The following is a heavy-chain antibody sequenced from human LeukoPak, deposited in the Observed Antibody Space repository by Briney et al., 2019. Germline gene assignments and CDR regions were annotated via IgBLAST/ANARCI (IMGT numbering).Heavy chain of an antibody. D-gene: IGHD3-10*01. Sequence: GGSLRLSCAASGFTFSSYSMNWVRQAPGKGLEWVSSISSSSSYIYYADSVKGRFTISRDNAKNSLYLQMNSLGAEDTAVYYCAREGEYGSGSYNYYYYMDVWGKGTAVTVSS. J-gene: IGHJ6*03. CDR2: ISSSSSYI. CDR1: GFTFSSYS. V-gene: IGHV3-21*01. CDR3: AREGEYGSGSYNYYYYMDV.